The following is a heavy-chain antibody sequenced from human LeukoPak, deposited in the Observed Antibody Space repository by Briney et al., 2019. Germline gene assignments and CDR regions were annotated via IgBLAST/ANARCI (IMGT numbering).Heavy chain of an antibody. V-gene: IGHV3-74*01. J-gene: IGHJ4*02. CDR3: ARAANYDSRPSLFDY. D-gene: IGHD5-12*01. Sequence: PGGSLRLSCAASGFTFSSYWMHWVRQAPGKGLVWVSRINSDGSSTNYADSVKGRFTISRDNAKNTLYLQMGSLRAEDMAVYYCARAANYDSRPSLFDYWGQGTLVTVSS. CDR2: INSDGSST. CDR1: GFTFSSYW.